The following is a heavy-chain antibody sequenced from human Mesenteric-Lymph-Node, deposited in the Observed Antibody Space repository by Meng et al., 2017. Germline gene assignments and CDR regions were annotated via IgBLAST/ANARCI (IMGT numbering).Heavy chain of an antibody. CDR1: GFTFSSYG. CDR2: IWYDGSNK. CDR3: ARDPYGDYAFDY. V-gene: IGHV3-33*01. Sequence: GGSLRLSCAASGFTFSSYGMHWVRQAPGKGLEWVAVIWYDGSNKYYADSVKGRFTISRDNSKNTLYLQMNSLRAEDTAVYYCARDPYGDYAFDYWGQGTLVTVSS. J-gene: IGHJ4*02. D-gene: IGHD4-17*01.